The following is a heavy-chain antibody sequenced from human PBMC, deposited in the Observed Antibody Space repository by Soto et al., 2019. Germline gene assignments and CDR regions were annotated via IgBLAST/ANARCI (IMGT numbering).Heavy chain of an antibody. J-gene: IGHJ4*02. V-gene: IGHV3-23*01. Sequence: GGSLRLSCAASGFTFSSYAMSWVRQAPGKGLEWVSAISGSGGTTYYADSVKGRFTISRDNSKNTLYRQMNSLRAEETAVYYCAKDPMTTRFFLDYWGQGPRVTVSS. CDR3: AKDPMTTRFFLDY. CDR2: ISGSGGTT. CDR1: GFTFSSYA. D-gene: IGHD3-3*01.